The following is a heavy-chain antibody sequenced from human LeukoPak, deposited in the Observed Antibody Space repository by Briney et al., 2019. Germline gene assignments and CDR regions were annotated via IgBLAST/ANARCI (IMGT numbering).Heavy chain of an antibody. V-gene: IGHV4-31*03. J-gene: IGHJ2*01. CDR3: ARATRQGFTMIVVPFFYFDL. CDR2: INHSGST. CDR1: GGSISSGASD. Sequence: SETLSLTCTVSGGSISSGASDWGWIRQHPKRGLEWVGYINHSGSTYYNPSLGSRVTMSVDTSKNQFSLKLSSVTAADSAVYYCARATRQGFTMIVVPFFYFDLWGRGTLVTVSS. D-gene: IGHD3-22*01.